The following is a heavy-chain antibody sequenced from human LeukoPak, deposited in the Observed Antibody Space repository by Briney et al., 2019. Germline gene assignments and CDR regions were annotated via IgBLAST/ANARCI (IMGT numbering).Heavy chain of an antibody. J-gene: IGHJ4*02. CDR1: GFTFINSA. CDR2: ISGSGGTT. V-gene: IGHV3-23*01. CDR3: AKMTYDSSVYPF. Sequence: GGSLRLSCAASGFTFINSAMDWVRQAPGKGLEWVSGISGSGGTTYYADSVKGRFTISRDNSKSTLYLQMNSLRVEDTAVYYCAKMTYDSSVYPFWGQGTLVTVSS. D-gene: IGHD3-22*01.